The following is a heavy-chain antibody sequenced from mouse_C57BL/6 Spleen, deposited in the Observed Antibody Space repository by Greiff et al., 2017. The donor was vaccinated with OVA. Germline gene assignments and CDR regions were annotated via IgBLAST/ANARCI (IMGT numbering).Heavy chain of an antibody. CDR1: GFSFNTYA. CDR2: IRSKSNNYAS. CDR3: VRHAERYSYRYIDV. V-gene: IGHV10-1*01. J-gene: IGHJ1*03. Sequence: EVHLVESGGGLVQPKGSLKLSCAASGFSFNTYAMNWVRQAPGKGLEWVARIRSKSNNYASYYAVSVKDRFTISRDDSESVNYLPMNNLKTEGTAMYDCVRHAERYSYRYIDVWGKGTTVTVSS.